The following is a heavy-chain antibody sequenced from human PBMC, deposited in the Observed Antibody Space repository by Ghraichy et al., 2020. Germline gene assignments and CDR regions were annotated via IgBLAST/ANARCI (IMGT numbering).Heavy chain of an antibody. CDR1: GGSISSYY. CDR2: IYYSGST. CDR3: ARSYYDFWSGFAYYYMDV. V-gene: IGHV4-59*01. J-gene: IGHJ6*03. D-gene: IGHD3-3*01. Sequence: SETLSLTCTVSGGSISSYYWSWIRQPPGKGLEWIGYIYYSGSTNYNPSLKSRVTISVDTSKNQFSLKLSSVTAADTAVYYCARSYYDFWSGFAYYYMDVWGKGTTVTVSS.